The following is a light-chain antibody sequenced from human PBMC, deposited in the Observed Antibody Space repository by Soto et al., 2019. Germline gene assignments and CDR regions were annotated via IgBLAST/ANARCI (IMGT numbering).Light chain of an antibody. CDR3: LQYNNWPQT. CDR1: QSVSGN. J-gene: IGKJ1*01. Sequence: EIVMTQSPATLSVSPGERATLSCRASQSVSGNLAWYQQKPGQAPRLLIYGASTRATGIPASCSGSGSGTEFTLTISSLQSEDFAVYYCLQYNNWPQTFGQGTKVEIK. V-gene: IGKV3-15*01. CDR2: GAS.